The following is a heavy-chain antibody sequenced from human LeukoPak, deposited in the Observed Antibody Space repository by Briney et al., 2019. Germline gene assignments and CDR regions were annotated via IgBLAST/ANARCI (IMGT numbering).Heavy chain of an antibody. J-gene: IGHJ6*02. V-gene: IGHV3-21*01. CDR1: GFTFSSYS. CDR3: ARDPYSGYDFYYYGMDV. D-gene: IGHD5-12*01. CDR2: ISSSSSYI. Sequence: GGSLRLSCAASGFTFSSYSMNWVRQAPGKGLEWVSSISSSSSYIYYADSVKGRFTISRDSAKNSLYLQMNSLRAKDTAVYYCARDPYSGYDFYYYGMDVWGQGTTVTVSS.